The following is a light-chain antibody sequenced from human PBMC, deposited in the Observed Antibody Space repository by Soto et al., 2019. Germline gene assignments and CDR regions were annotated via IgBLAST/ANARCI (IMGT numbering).Light chain of an antibody. CDR3: MQGTHWPWT. CDR2: EVS. J-gene: IGKJ1*01. V-gene: IGKV2-30*02. CDR1: QSLIHSDGRTY. Sequence: DVVMTPAPRSLPVTLGQPASISCSSSQSLIHSDGRTYLNWFQQRPGQSPRRLIYEVSDRDSGVPDRFSGSGSVTEFTLKISRVEAEDVGVYYCMQGTHWPWTFGQGTEVVL.